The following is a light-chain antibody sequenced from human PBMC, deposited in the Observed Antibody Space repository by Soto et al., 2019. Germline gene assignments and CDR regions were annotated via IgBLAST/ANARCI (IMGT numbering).Light chain of an antibody. V-gene: IGKV4-1*01. J-gene: IGKJ1*01. CDR2: WAS. CDR1: QSVLYSSNNKNY. CDR3: QHHYSTPPT. Sequence: DSVMTQSPDSLAVSLGERATINCKSSQSVLYSSNNKNYLAWYQQKPGQPPKLLIYWASTRESGVPDRFSGSGSGTDFTLTISSLQAEDVAVYYCQHHYSTPPTFGQGTKVEIK.